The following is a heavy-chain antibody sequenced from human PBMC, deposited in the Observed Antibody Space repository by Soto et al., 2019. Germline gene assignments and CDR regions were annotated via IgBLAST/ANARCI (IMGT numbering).Heavy chain of an antibody. CDR1: GGSFSGYY. CDR2: INHSGST. J-gene: IGHJ6*04. CDR3: ARGELIFYDYGGKAGATHYYYGMDG. D-gene: IGHD4-17*01. Sequence: PSETLSLTCAVYGGSFSGYYWSWIRQPLGKGLEWIGEINHSGSTNYNPSLKSRVTISVDTSKNQFSLKLSSVTAADTAGYYCARGELIFYDYGGKAGATHYYYGMDGYGKGTTRTFSS. V-gene: IGHV4-34*01.